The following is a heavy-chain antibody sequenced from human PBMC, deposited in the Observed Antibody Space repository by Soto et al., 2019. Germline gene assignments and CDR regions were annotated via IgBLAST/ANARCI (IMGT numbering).Heavy chain of an antibody. Sequence: EASVKVSCKASGYIFTNYAIHWVRQAPGQRLEWMGWINPNSGGTNYAQKFQGWVTMTRDTSISTAYMELSRLRSDDTAVYYCARDMSTVTTKTYYYYGMDVWGQGTTVTVSS. D-gene: IGHD4-17*01. J-gene: IGHJ6*02. CDR2: INPNSGGT. CDR1: GYIFTNYA. V-gene: IGHV1-2*04. CDR3: ARDMSTVTTKTYYYYGMDV.